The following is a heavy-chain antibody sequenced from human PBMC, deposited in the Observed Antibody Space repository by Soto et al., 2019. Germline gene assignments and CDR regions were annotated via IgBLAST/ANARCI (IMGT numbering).Heavy chain of an antibody. CDR2: ISGAGGST. D-gene: IGHD1-1*01. Sequence: GSLRLSCEGSGFTFGSYAMSWVRQAPGKGLEWISLISGAGGSTTYADSVKGRFTLSRDNAKNSLYLEMNTLRVDDTAVYYCTTLLSFGWKFWGRGARVPVSS. J-gene: IGHJ4*02. CDR1: GFTFGSYA. CDR3: TTLLSFGWKF. V-gene: IGHV3-23*01.